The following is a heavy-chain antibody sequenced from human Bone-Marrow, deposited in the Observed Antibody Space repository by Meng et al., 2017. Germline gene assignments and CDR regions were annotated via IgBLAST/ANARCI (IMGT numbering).Heavy chain of an antibody. V-gene: IGHV3-23*01. Sequence: EVKLLESGGGWVQPGGSLRLSWAASGFPFSRYAMSGVRQAPGKGLEWVSAISGSGGSTYYADSVKGRFTISRDNSKNTLYLQMSSLRAEDTAVYYCAKDLISGVFDYWGQGTLVTVSS. CDR1: GFPFSRYA. CDR2: ISGSGGST. J-gene: IGHJ4*02. D-gene: IGHD1-26*01. CDR3: AKDLISGVFDY.